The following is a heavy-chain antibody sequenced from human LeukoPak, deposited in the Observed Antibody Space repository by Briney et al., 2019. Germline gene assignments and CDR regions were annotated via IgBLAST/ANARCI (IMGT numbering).Heavy chain of an antibody. V-gene: IGHV1-69*05. CDR1: GGTFGSYA. D-gene: IGHD2-21*02. Sequence: SVKVSCKASGGTFGSYAISWVRQAPGQGLEWMGGIIPIFGTANYAQKFQGRVTITTDESTSTAYMELSSLRSEDTAVYYCATGTYCSSTLVAYCGGDCCPHDYWGQGTLVTVSS. CDR3: ATGTYCSSTLVAYCGGDCCPHDY. CDR2: IIPIFGTA. J-gene: IGHJ4*02.